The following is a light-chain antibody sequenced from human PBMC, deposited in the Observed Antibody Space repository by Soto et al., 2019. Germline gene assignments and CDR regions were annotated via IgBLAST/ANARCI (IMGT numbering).Light chain of an antibody. J-gene: IGKJ1*01. CDR2: DAS. CDR1: QSISNW. V-gene: IGKV1-5*01. CDR3: QQSYSTPWT. Sequence: DIQMTQSPSTLSASVGDRVTITCRASQSISNWLAWYQQRPGKAPKLLIYDASTLESWVPSRFSGSGSGTEFTLTISGLRPDDFATYYCQQSYSTPWTFGQGTKVEIK.